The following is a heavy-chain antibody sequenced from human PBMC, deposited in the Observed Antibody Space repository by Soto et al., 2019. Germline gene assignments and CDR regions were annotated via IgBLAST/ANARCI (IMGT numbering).Heavy chain of an antibody. V-gene: IGHV6-1*01. CDR3: ARGGNYGSGTYSVFDF. CDR1: GDSVSIKTAA. CDR2: TYYRSRWYN. D-gene: IGHD3-10*01. J-gene: IGHJ4*02. Sequence: SQTLSLTCAISGDSVSIKTAAWNWLRQSPSRGLEWLGRTYYRSRWYNDYAVSVKSRITVNPDTSKNQISLHLNSVTPDDTAVYYCARGGNYGSGTYSVFDFWGQGTLVTVSS.